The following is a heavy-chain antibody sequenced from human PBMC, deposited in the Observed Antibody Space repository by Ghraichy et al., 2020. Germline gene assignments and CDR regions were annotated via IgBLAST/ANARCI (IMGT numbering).Heavy chain of an antibody. V-gene: IGHV3-43*02. CDR2: ISGDGGST. D-gene: IGHD3-22*01. Sequence: GGSLRLSCAASGFTFDDYAMHWVRQAPGKGLEWVSLISGDGGSTYYADSVKGRFTISRDNSKNSLYLQMNSLRTEDTALYYCAKLDYDSSGYYERKRGREDYYGMDVWGPGTRVTVSS. J-gene: IGHJ6*02. CDR3: AKLDYDSSGYYERKRGREDYYGMDV. CDR1: GFTFDDYA.